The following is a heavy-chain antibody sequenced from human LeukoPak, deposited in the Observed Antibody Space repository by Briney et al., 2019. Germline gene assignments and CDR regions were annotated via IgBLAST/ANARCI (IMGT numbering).Heavy chain of an antibody. J-gene: IGHJ6*03. CDR3: ARDLIVGAAIYYMDV. Sequence: SETLSLTCAVSGYSISSGYYWGWIRQPPGKGLEWIGYIYYSGSTNYNPSLKSRVTISVDTSKNQFSLKLSSVTAADTAVYYCARDLIVGAAIYYMDVWGKGTTVTVSS. CDR1: GYSISSGYY. CDR2: IYYSGST. V-gene: IGHV4-61*01. D-gene: IGHD1-26*01.